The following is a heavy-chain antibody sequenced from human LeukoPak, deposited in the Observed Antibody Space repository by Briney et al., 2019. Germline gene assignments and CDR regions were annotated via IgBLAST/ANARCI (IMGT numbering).Heavy chain of an antibody. Sequence: SETLSLTCTVSSGSISSYYWNWIRQPPGKGLEWIGHIHYSGSTNYNPSLKSRVTISVETSKNQFSLKLASVTAADTAVYYCARGLGPSAMFDPWGQGTLVTVSS. CDR1: SGSISSYY. D-gene: IGHD6-6*01. V-gene: IGHV4-59*01. J-gene: IGHJ5*02. CDR2: IHYSGST. CDR3: ARGLGPSAMFDP.